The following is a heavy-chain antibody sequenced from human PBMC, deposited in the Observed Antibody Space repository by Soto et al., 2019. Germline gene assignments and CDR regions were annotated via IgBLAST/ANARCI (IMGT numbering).Heavy chain of an antibody. CDR2: IYHSGST. CDR3: ARVGLLWFGELSRNYYYGMDV. Sequence: SETLSLTCAVSGGSISSSNWWSWVRQPPGKGLEWIGEIYHSGSTNYNPSLKSRVTISVDKSKNQFSLKLSSVTAADTAVYYCARVGLLWFGELSRNYYYGMDVWGQGTTVTVS. D-gene: IGHD3-10*01. V-gene: IGHV4-4*02. CDR1: GGSISSSNW. J-gene: IGHJ6*02.